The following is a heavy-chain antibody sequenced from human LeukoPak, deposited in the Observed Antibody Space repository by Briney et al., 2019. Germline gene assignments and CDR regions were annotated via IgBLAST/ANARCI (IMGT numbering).Heavy chain of an antibody. D-gene: IGHD5-12*01. CDR1: GYTFTSYG. J-gene: IGHJ6*02. CDR3: ARIYSGYDYNYYYGMDV. V-gene: IGHV1-18*01. CDR2: ISAYNGNT. Sequence: ASVKVSCKASGYTFTSYGISWVRQAPGQGLEWMGWISAYNGNTNYAQKLQGRVTMTTDTSTSTAYMELRSLRSDDTAVYYCARIYSGYDYNYYYGMDVWGQGTTVTVSS.